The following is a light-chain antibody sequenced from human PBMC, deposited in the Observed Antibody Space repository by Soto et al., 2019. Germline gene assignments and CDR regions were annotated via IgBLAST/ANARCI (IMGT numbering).Light chain of an antibody. CDR2: AAS. J-gene: IGKJ5*01. V-gene: IGKV1-12*01. Sequence: DIQMTQYTSSVSASVGDRVTITCRASQGISSWLAWYQQKPGRAPNLLIYAASSLQSGVPLRFSGSGSGTDFTLSISSLQPEDVATYYCQQLYTFPLTFGQGTLLEVK. CDR3: QQLYTFPLT. CDR1: QGISSW.